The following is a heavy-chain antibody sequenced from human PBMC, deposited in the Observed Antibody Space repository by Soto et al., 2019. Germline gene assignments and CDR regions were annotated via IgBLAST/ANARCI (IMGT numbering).Heavy chain of an antibody. D-gene: IGHD3-16*01. CDR1: GFTVTSNG. CDR2: ISPNGQGI. CDR3: ARDSITRVSSDVPGMDV. V-gene: IGHV3-23*01. J-gene: IGHJ6*02. Sequence: PGGSLRLSCGVSGFTVTSNGVSWVRQAPGKGLEWVSAISPNGQGIWYADSVKGRFTISRDISRNTVFLQMDSLRAEDTAVYYCARDSITRVSSDVPGMDVWGQGTTVTVSS.